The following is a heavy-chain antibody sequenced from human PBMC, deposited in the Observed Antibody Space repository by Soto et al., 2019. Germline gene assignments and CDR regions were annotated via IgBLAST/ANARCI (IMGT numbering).Heavy chain of an antibody. Sequence: PGGSLRLSCAASGFTFSSYAMSWVRQAPGKGLEWVSAISGSGGGTYYADSVKGRFTISRDNSKNTLYLQMNSLRAEDTAVYYCAKPRDPAAAHRDYYYGMDVWGQGTTVTVSS. V-gene: IGHV3-23*01. CDR1: GFTFSSYA. J-gene: IGHJ6*02. CDR3: AKPRDPAAAHRDYYYGMDV. D-gene: IGHD2-2*01. CDR2: ISGSGGGT.